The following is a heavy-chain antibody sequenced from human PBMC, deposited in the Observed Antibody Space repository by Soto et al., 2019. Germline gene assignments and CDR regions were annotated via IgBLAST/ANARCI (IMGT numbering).Heavy chain of an antibody. CDR1: GGSNIRDGYY. CDR2: ISYSGSS. CDR3: ARATPAGSADF. V-gene: IGHV4-31*03. J-gene: IGHJ4*02. D-gene: IGHD2-2*01. Sequence: QVQLQESGPGLVKHSQTLSLTCTVSGGSNIRDGYYWSWIRQNPGKCLEWIAYISYSGSSYSNPSLKSRVTISADTSKNQFSLRLTSVTAADTAVYFCARATPAGSADFWGQGTLVTVSS.